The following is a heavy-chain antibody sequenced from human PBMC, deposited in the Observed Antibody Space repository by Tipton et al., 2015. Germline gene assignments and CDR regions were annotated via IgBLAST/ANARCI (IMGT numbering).Heavy chain of an antibody. V-gene: IGHV4-59*01. Sequence: TLSLTCSVSGGSIDSYYWSWIRQPPGKGLDWIGYIYYSGSTNYNPSLKSRVSISVDTSKSQFFLKLNSVTAADTAVYYCARDIEHGMDVWGQGTTVTVSS. CDR2: IYYSGST. J-gene: IGHJ6*02. CDR1: GGSIDSYY. CDR3: ARDIEHGMDV. D-gene: IGHD1-26*01.